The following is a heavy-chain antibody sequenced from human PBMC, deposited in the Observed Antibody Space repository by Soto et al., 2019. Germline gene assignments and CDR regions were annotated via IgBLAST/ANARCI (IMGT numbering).Heavy chain of an antibody. D-gene: IGHD3-22*01. CDR2: IYFRGNT. Sequence: SETLSLTCSVSGDSISRIDYYWTWIRQHPEKGLEWIGIIYFRGNTYYIPSLESRLTISVDTSKNQFSLKLTSVTAADTAVYYCAREGGSYDSGGYLIRGAFDIWGQGTMVTVSS. CDR3: AREGGSYDSGGYLIRGAFDI. J-gene: IGHJ3*02. V-gene: IGHV4-31*03. CDR1: GDSISRIDYY.